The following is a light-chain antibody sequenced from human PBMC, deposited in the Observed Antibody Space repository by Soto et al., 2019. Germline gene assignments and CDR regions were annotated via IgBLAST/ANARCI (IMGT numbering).Light chain of an antibody. Sequence: DIQMPQSPSSLSASVVDRVTITCRASQSISTYLHWYQPKTGKAPKLLMHAASSLDRGVPSRFSGNGSGPDFTLTISILQPEDFSNYYCQQRYRTPRTFGQGTKV. CDR3: QQRYRTPRT. V-gene: IGKV1-39*01. CDR2: AAS. CDR1: QSISTY. J-gene: IGKJ1*01.